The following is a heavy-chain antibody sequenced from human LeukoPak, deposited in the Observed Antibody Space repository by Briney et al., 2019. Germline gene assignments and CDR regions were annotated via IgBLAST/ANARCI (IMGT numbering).Heavy chain of an antibody. CDR1: GGSISRSSYY. J-gene: IGHJ4*02. CDR3: ASGKPPTYSSNWYYFDQ. Sequence: TSETLSLSCTVSGGSISRSSYYWGWIRQPPGKGLEWIGTVYYSGITYYNTSLKSRVTLSIDTSTNQFSLNLTSVTAADTAFYYCASGKPPTYSSNWYYFDQWGQGILATVAS. CDR2: VYYSGIT. V-gene: IGHV4-39*01. D-gene: IGHD6-13*01.